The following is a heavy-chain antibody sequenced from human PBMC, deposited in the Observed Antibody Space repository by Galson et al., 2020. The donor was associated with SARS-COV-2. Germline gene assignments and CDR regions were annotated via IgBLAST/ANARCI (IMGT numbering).Heavy chain of an antibody. CDR2: ISYNGTNK. V-gene: IGHV3-30-3*01. J-gene: IGHJ6*02. D-gene: IGHD3-10*01. CDR3: ARDPGLYYGSGQIKDYYYYGMDV. CDR1: GFNFNNYA. Sequence: GESLKISCAASGFNFNNYALNWVRQAPGKGLEWVAVISYNGTNKYYGDSVKGRFTISRDDFKNTLYLQMNSVSAEDTAVYYCARDPGLYYGSGQIKDYYYYGMDVWGQGTTVTVSS.